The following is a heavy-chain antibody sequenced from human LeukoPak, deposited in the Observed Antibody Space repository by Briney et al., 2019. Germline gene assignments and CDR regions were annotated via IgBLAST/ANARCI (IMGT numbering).Heavy chain of an antibody. CDR2: ISGIGASS. CDR3: EKRICSGTTCYPLAS. D-gene: IGHD2-2*01. V-gene: IGHV3-23*01. Sequence: GGSLRLSCAASGFTFSVAGMHWVRQAPGKGLEWVSAISGIGASSYYVDSVKGRFTISRDNSKNTLYLQMNSLRAEDTGVYYCEKRICSGTTCYPLASWRQGTLVTVSS. CDR1: GFTFSVAG. J-gene: IGHJ4*02.